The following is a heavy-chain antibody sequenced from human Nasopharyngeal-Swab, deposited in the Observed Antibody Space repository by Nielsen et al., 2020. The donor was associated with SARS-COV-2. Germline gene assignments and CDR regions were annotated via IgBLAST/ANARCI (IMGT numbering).Heavy chain of an antibody. V-gene: IGHV3-66*01. CDR2: IYSGGST. D-gene: IGHD4-17*01. J-gene: IGHJ4*02. Sequence: GSLRLSCAASGFTVSSNYMSWVRQAPGKGLEWVSVIYSGGSTYYADSVKGRFTISRDNSKNTLYLQMNSLRAEDTAVYYCARETPTVTGSGFDYWGQGTLVTVSS. CDR1: GFTVSSNY. CDR3: ARETPTVTGSGFDY.